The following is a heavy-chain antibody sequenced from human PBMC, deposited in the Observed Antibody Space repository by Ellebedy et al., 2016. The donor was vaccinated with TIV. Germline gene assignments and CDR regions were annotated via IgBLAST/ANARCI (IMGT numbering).Heavy chain of an antibody. Sequence: MPSETLSLTCTVSGGSVSIGSYYWNWIRQPPGEALEWIGCVYSSGSIEYSPSLQSRITMSIDTSKNQFSLQLSSVTAADTAIYYCARGVATGSLDYWGQGTLVAVSS. V-gene: IGHV4-61*01. CDR2: VYSSGSI. CDR1: GGSVSIGSYY. J-gene: IGHJ4*02. D-gene: IGHD1-1*01. CDR3: ARGVATGSLDY.